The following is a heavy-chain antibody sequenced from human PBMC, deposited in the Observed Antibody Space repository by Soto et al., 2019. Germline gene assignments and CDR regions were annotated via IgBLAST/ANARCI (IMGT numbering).Heavy chain of an antibody. V-gene: IGHV5-51*01. D-gene: IGHD6-13*01. CDR1: GYSFTSYW. Sequence: GESLKISCXGSGYSFTSYWIGWVRQMPGKGLEWMGIIYPGDSDTRYSPSFQGQVTISADKSISTAYLQWSSLKASDTAMYYCARRIAIAAAGTYWFDPWGQGTLVTVSS. J-gene: IGHJ5*02. CDR2: IYPGDSDT. CDR3: ARRIAIAAAGTYWFDP.